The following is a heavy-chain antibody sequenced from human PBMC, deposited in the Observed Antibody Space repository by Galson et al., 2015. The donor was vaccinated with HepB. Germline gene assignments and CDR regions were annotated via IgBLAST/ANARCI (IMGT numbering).Heavy chain of an antibody. J-gene: IGHJ4*02. CDR3: ARENMITFGGAVDY. V-gene: IGHV1-18*04. D-gene: IGHD3-16*01. CDR1: GYTFTSYG. CDR2: ISAYNGNT. Sequence: SCKASGYTFTSYGISWVRQAPGQGLEWMGWISAYNGNTNYAQKLQGRVTMTTDTSTSTAYMELRSLRSDDTAVYYCARENMITFGGAVDYWGQGTLVTVSS.